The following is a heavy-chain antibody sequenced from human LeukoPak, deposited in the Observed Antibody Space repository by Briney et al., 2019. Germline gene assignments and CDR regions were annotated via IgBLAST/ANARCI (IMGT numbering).Heavy chain of an antibody. J-gene: IGHJ4*02. CDR2: IYTSGST. V-gene: IGHV4-4*07. CDR3: AREPAGVRSGSYYRHFDY. CDR1: GGSISYFY. Sequence: SETLSLTCTVSGGSISYFYWSWIRQPAGKGLEWIGRIYTSGSTNYNPSLKSRVTISVDTSKNQFSLKLSSVTAADTAVYYCAREPAGVRSGSYYRHFDYWGQGTLVTVSS. D-gene: IGHD3-10*01.